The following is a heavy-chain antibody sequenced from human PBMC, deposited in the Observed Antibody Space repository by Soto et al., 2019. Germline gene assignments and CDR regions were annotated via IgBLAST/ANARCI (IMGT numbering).Heavy chain of an antibody. CDR1: GFTFSSYW. D-gene: IGHD3-16*01. CDR3: VILGIGSTFDY. J-gene: IGHJ4*02. CDR2: INSDGSST. Sequence: GGSLRLSCAASGFTFSSYWMHWVRQAPGKGLVWVSRINSDGSSTSYADSVKGRFTISRDNAKNTLYLQMNSLRAEDTAVYYCVILGIGSTFDYWGQGTLVTVSS. V-gene: IGHV3-74*01.